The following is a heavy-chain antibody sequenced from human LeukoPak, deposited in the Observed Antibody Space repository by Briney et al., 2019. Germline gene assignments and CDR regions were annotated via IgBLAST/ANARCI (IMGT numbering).Heavy chain of an antibody. Sequence: TGGSLRLSCAASGFTFSSYGMHWVRQAPGKGLEWVAFIRYDGSNKYYADSVKGRFTISRDNAKNTVYLQMNSLRVEDTAVYSCARQRRYCSGDSCYQRTFDFWGQGTLVTVSS. V-gene: IGHV3-30*02. CDR2: IRYDGSNK. CDR1: GFTFSSYG. D-gene: IGHD2-15*01. J-gene: IGHJ4*02. CDR3: ARQRRYCSGDSCYQRTFDF.